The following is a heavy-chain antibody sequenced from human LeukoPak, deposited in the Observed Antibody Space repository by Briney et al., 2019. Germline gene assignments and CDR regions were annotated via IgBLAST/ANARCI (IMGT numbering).Heavy chain of an antibody. D-gene: IGHD4-23*01. Sequence: AGGSLRLSCAASGFSVGNNYVTWVRQPPGKGLEWFSVIYTDGSTYYADSVKGRFIISRDSSKNTLYLQMNSLRAEDTAVYYCTDAVAGWGQGTLVTVSS. V-gene: IGHV3-53*05. CDR2: IYTDGST. J-gene: IGHJ4*02. CDR3: TDAVAG. CDR1: GFSVGNNY.